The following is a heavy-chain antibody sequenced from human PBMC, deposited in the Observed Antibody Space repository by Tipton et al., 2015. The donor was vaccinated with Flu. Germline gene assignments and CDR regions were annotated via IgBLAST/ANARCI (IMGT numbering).Heavy chain of an antibody. CDR1: GDSITNGNYF. CDR2: IHSSGTT. Sequence: LRLSCSVSGDSITNGNYFYNWVRQPAGKGLEWIGRIHSSGTTYYKPSLKSRVTILLDTSKNHFSLRVTSVTAADTAIYFCARAESSVWAGYYYGLDVWGQGTTVTVSS. J-gene: IGHJ6*02. V-gene: IGHV4-61*02. D-gene: IGHD5/OR15-5a*01. CDR3: ARAESSVWAGYYYGLDV.